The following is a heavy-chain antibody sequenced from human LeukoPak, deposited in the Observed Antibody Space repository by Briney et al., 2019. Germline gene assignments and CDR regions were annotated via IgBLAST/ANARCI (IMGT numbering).Heavy chain of an antibody. CDR2: IRSQIYGGTP. CDR1: GFTFGDYA. V-gene: IGHV3-49*04. CDR3: TRDQTPYY. J-gene: IGHJ4*02. Sequence: PGGSLRLSCTGSGFTFGDYAMTWVRQAPGKGLEWVGFIRSQIYGGTPEYAASVKGRFTISRDDSEGVAYLQMNSLKTEGTAVHYCTRDQTPYYWGQGTLVTVSS.